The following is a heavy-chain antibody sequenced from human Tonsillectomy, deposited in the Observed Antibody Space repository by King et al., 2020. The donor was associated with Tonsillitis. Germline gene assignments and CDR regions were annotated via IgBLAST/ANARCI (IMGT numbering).Heavy chain of an antibody. CDR3: ARDIEYYYGSRSYLPPDY. CDR2: IRSGSTFI. J-gene: IGHJ4*02. CDR1: GFSFSTYS. Sequence: VQLVESGGGLVQPGGSLRLSCAASGFSFSTYSMNWVRQAPGKALEWVSYIRSGSTFIYYADSVKGRFTISRDNAKNSLYLQMNSLRAEDTAMYFCARDIEYYYGSRSYLPPDYWGQGTLVTVSS. D-gene: IGHD3-10*01. V-gene: IGHV3-48*01.